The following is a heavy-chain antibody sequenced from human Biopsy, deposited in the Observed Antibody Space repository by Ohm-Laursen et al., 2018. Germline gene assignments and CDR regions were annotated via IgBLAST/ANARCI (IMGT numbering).Heavy chain of an antibody. CDR1: GYTFTGYH. CDR2: INAKTGDT. J-gene: IGHJ5*02. V-gene: IGHV1-2*02. Sequence: SVKVSCKASGYTFTGYHVHWVRQAPGQGLAWMGWINAKTGDTNYAQKFQGRVTMTRDTSISTAYVDLSSLRSDDTAVYYCTRGGYYYDSLAYYYWFDPWGQGTLVTVSS. CDR3: TRGGYYYDSLAYYYWFDP. D-gene: IGHD3-22*01.